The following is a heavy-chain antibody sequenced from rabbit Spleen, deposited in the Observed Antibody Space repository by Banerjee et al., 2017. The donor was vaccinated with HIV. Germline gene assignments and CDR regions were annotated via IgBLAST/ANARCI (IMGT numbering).Heavy chain of an antibody. D-gene: IGHD8-1*01. J-gene: IGHJ4*01. CDR1: GFDFSRTG. CDR2: IDPVFGIT. CDR3: ARDGAGGSYFAL. Sequence: QEQLVESGGGLVQPEGSLTLTCTPSGFDFSRTGVSWVRQAPGKGLEWIGYIDPVFGITYYANWVNGRFSISRENAQNTVFLQMTSLTAADTATYFCARDGAGGSYFALWGQGTLVTVS. V-gene: IGHV1S47*01.